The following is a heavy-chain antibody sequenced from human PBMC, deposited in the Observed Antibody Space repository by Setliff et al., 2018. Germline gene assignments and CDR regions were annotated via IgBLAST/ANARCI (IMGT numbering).Heavy chain of an antibody. CDR3: ARDNPILGATDY. D-gene: IGHD1-26*01. CDR2: MFVSKTT. J-gene: IGHJ4*02. Sequence: TSETLSLTCTVSGGSITESFWSWIRQPAGKGLEWIGRMFVSKTTNYNPSLKGRVTISVDTSRNQFSLNLTSVTAADTALYFCARDNPILGATDYWGQGALVTVSS. V-gene: IGHV4-4*07. CDR1: GGSITESF.